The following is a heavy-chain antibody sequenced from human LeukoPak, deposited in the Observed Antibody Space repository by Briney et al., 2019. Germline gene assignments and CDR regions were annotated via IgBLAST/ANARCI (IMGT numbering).Heavy chain of an antibody. CDR2: INADNGDT. Sequence: ASVKVSCKASGYTFTGYYIHWVRQAPGQGLKCMGWINADNGDTNYSHEFQGRVTMTRDTSISTAYMELSRLRSDDTAVYYCARVKVYYMDVWGKGTTVTVSS. CDR3: ARVKVYYMDV. V-gene: IGHV1-2*07. J-gene: IGHJ6*03. CDR1: GYTFTGYY.